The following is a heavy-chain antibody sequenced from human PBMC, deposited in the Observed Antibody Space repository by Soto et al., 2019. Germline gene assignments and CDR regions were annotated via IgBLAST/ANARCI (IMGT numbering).Heavy chain of an antibody. CDR3: ARDQWGYSGYGYFDY. CDR2: IYYSGST. J-gene: IGHJ4*02. CDR1: GGSISSGGYY. D-gene: IGHD5-12*01. V-gene: IGHV4-31*03. Sequence: QVQLQESGPGLVKPSQTLSLTCTVSGGSISSGGYYWSWIRQHPGKGLEWIGYIYYSGSTYYNPSLKCRVTISVDTSKNQFSLKLSSVTAADTAVYYCARDQWGYSGYGYFDYWGQGTLVTVSS.